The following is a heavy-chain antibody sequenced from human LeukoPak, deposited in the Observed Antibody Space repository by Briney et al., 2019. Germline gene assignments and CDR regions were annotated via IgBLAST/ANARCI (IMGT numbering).Heavy chain of an antibody. V-gene: IGHV3-53*01. CDR1: GFTVSSNY. J-gene: IGHJ4*02. Sequence: PGGSLGLSCEASGFTVSSNYMSWVRQAPGKGLEWVSVIYSGGSTYYADSVKGRFTISRDNSKNTLYLQMNSLRAEDTAVYYCARDYYDSSGAYYFDYWGQGTLVTVSS. CDR3: ARDYYDSSGAYYFDY. CDR2: IYSGGST. D-gene: IGHD3-22*01.